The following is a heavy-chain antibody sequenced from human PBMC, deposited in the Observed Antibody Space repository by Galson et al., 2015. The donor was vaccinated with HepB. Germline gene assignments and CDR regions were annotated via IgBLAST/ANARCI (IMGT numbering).Heavy chain of an antibody. V-gene: IGHV3-21*01. CDR1: GFTFSSYS. CDR3: ARAPLPSRAEYFQP. J-gene: IGHJ1*01. CDR2: ISSSNSYI. Sequence: SLRLSCAASGFTFSSYSMNWVRQAPGKGLEWVSCISSSNSYIYYADSVKGRYTISRDNAKNSLYLQMNNLRAEDTAVYYCARAPLPSRAEYFQPWGQGTLVTVSS.